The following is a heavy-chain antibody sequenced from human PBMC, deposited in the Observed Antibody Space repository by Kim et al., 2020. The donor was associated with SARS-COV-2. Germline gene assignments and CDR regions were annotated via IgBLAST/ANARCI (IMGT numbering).Heavy chain of an antibody. CDR3: ARDRQRAGTGVDY. J-gene: IGHJ4*02. V-gene: IGHV6-1*01. Sequence: YALSVKGQITIHPATSKNPFSLQLNSVTPEDTAVYYCARDRQRAGTGVDYWGQGTLVTVSS. D-gene: IGHD6-19*01.